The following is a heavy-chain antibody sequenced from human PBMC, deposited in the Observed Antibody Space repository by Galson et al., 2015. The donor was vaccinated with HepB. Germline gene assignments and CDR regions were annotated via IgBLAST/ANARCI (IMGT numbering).Heavy chain of an antibody. CDR1: GFTFSSYS. CDR3: ARGDYYGSGRYPPWPDI. J-gene: IGHJ3*02. CDR2: ISSSSSYI. V-gene: IGHV3-21*01. Sequence: SLRLSCAASGFTFSSYSMNWVRQAPGKGLEWVSSISSSSSYIYYADSVKGRFTISRDNAKNSLYLQMNSLRAEDTAVYYCARGDYYGSGRYPPWPDIWGQGTMVTVSS. D-gene: IGHD3-10*01.